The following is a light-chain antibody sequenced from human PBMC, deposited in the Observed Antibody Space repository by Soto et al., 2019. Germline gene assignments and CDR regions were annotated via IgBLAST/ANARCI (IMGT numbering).Light chain of an antibody. CDR1: SSDVGRYNY. CDR2: DVT. V-gene: IGLV2-11*01. Sequence: QSVLTQPRSGSGSPGQSVTISCTGTSSDVGRYNYVSWYQQHPGKAPKLIIYDVTKRPSGVPDRFSGSKSGNTASLTISGLQAEDEVDYYCCSYAGGYIFVFGTGTKLTVL. J-gene: IGLJ1*01. CDR3: CSYAGGYIFV.